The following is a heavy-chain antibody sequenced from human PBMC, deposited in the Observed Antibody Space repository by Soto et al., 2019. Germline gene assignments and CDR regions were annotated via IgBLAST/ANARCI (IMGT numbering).Heavy chain of an antibody. V-gene: IGHV1-18*01. CDR1: GYTFTHYG. J-gene: IGHJ4*02. Sequence: QVQLVQSGAEVKKPGASVKVSCKASGYTFTHYGINWVRQAPGQGLEWTGWINAYVGETKSAQKYQGRITVTMDTSTNTAYLELRSLRSDDTAVYYCARGDGDTLDYWGQGTLVRVSA. CDR3: ARGDGDTLDY. CDR2: INAYVGET.